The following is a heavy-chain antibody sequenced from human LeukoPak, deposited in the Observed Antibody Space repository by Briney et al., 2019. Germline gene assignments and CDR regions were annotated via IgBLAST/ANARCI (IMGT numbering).Heavy chain of an antibody. Sequence: PGGSLRVSCAASGFTFNSYSMNWVRQARGKGLEWVSSISSSSSYIYYADSVKGRFTISRDNAKNSLYLQMNSLRAEDTAVYYCARAFRGSGSYFGYWGQGTLVTVSS. D-gene: IGHD3-10*01. CDR3: ARAFRGSGSYFGY. CDR1: GFTFNSYS. J-gene: IGHJ4*02. V-gene: IGHV3-21*01. CDR2: ISSSSSYI.